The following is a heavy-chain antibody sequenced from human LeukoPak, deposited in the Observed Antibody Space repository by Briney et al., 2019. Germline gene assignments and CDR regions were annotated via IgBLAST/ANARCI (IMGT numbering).Heavy chain of an antibody. CDR3: ARMGLLYSSSAEAFEY. V-gene: IGHV3-48*03. J-gene: IGHJ4*02. CDR1: GFTFSSYE. D-gene: IGHD6-6*01. CDR2: ISSSGSTI. Sequence: GGSLRLSCAASGFTFSSYEMNWVRQAPGKGLEGVSYISSSGSTIYYADSVKGRFTISRDNAKNSLYLQMDSLRAEDTAVYYCARMGLLYSSSAEAFEYWGQGTLVTVSS.